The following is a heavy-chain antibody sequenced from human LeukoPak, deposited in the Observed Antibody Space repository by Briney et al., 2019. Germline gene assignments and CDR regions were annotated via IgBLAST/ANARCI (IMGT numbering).Heavy chain of an antibody. CDR3: ARAKGLAIDY. J-gene: IGHJ4*02. V-gene: IGHV5-51*01. CDR2: IYPGDSDT. CDR1: GSRFTSYW. Sequence: GGSLKISCKGSGSRFTSYWIGWVRQMPGKGLEWMGIIYPGDSDTRYSPSFQGQVTISADKSISTAYLQWSSLQASDTAMYYCARAKGLAIDYWGQGTLVTVSS. D-gene: IGHD6-6*01.